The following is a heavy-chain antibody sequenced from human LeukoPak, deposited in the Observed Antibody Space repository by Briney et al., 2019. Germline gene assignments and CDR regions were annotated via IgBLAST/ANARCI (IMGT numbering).Heavy chain of an antibody. CDR3: ANSQRRFLEELYYYYYMDV. J-gene: IGHJ6*03. CDR1: GGTFSSYT. V-gene: IGHV1-69*02. D-gene: IGHD3-3*01. CDR2: IIPILGIA. Sequence: SVKVSCKASGGTFSSYTISWVRQAPGQGLEWMGRIIPILGIANYAQKFRGRVTITADKSTSTAYMELSSLRSEDTAVYYCANSQRRFLEELYYYYYMDVWGKGTTVTVSS.